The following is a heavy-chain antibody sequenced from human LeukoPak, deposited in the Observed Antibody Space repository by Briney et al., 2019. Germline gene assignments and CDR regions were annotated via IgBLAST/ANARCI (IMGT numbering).Heavy chain of an antibody. CDR1: GDSVSSNSVA. CDR3: ARASHISNSEFDY. V-gene: IGHV6-1*01. J-gene: IGHJ4*02. D-gene: IGHD4-11*01. CDR2: TYYRSKWYS. Sequence: SQTLSLTCAISGDSVSSNSVAWNWIRQSPSRGLEWLGRTYYRSKWYSDYAVSVKRRITINPDTSKNQFSLKLRSVTAADTAVYYCARASHISNSEFDYWGQGTLVTVSS.